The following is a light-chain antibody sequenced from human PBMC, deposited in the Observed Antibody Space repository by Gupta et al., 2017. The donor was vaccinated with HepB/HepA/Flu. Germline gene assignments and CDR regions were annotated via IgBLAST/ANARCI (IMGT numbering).Light chain of an antibody. Sequence: DIQLTQSPSFLSASVGDRVTITCRASQDISTYLAWYQQKPGKAPKLLMYAASTLDSGVLSRFRGSGSGTDISLTISSLVPEAPAPYCFQLLNSYLFTYSHGTRVDMK. CDR2: AAS. V-gene: IGKV1-9*01. J-gene: IGKJ3*01. CDR1: QDISTY. CDR3: QLLNSYLFT.